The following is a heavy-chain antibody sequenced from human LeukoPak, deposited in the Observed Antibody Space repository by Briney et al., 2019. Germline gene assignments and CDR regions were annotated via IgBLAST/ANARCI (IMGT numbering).Heavy chain of an antibody. CDR1: GGSISGYY. V-gene: IGHV4-59*01. CDR2: IYYSGST. D-gene: IGHD6-19*01. Sequence: PSETLSLTCTVSGGSISGYYWSWIRQPPGKGLEWIGYIYYSGSTNYNPSLKSRVTISVDTPKNHSSLKLSSVTAADTAVYYCAGRSRSGWYYDYWGQGALVTVSS. J-gene: IGHJ4*02. CDR3: AGRSRSGWYYDY.